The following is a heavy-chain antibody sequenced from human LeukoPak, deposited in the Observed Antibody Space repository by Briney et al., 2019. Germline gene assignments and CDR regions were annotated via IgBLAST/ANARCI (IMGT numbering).Heavy chain of an antibody. V-gene: IGHV3-23*01. CDR2: ISGSGGST. CDR3: ASYSKADTSSDS. D-gene: IGHD4-11*01. CDR1: GFTFSNYA. J-gene: IGHJ5*01. Sequence: SLTLSCPASGFTFSNYAMGWVRQADGKGLEWVAAISGSGGSTYYADSVKGRFTISRDNSKNTLYLQMNSLRVGDTAIYYCASYSKADTSSDSWGQGTLVTVSS.